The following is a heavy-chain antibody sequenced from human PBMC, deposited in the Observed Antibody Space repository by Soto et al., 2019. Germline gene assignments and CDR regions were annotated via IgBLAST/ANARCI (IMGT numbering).Heavy chain of an antibody. D-gene: IGHD6-13*01. CDR2: ITGSGSTT. CDR3: AKDFTAYLSSWFHL. Sequence: EVQLLESGGGLVQPGGSLRLYCAASEFTFSSNAMHWVRQAPGKGLEWVSGITGSGSTTFYADSVKGRFTISRDNSKNTLYLHMSSLRAEDTAIYYCAKDFTAYLSSWFHLWGQGTLVIVSS. V-gene: IGHV3-23*01. CDR1: EFTFSSNA. J-gene: IGHJ5*02.